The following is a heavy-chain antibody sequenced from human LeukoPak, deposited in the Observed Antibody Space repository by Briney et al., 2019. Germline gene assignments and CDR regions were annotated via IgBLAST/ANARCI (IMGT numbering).Heavy chain of an antibody. J-gene: IGHJ4*02. Sequence: QSGGSLRLSCAASGFTFSSYGMHWVRQAPGKGLEWVAVIWYDGSNKYYADSVKGRFTISRDNSKNTLYLQMDSLGAEDTAVYYCAVPLLAAANNWGQGTLVTVSS. D-gene: IGHD6-13*01. CDR3: AVPLLAAANN. CDR2: IWYDGSNK. CDR1: GFTFSSYG. V-gene: IGHV3-33*01.